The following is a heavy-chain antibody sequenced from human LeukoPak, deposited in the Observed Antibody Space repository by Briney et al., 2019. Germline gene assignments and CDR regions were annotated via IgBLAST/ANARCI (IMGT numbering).Heavy chain of an antibody. D-gene: IGHD3-3*01. CDR2: ISSSSSYI. Sequence: PGGSLRLSCAASGFTFSSYAMSWVRQAPGKGLEWVSSISSSSSYIYYADSVKGRFTISRDNAKNSLYLQMNSLRAEDTAVYYCARESREWVLVDYWGQGTLVTVSS. V-gene: IGHV3-21*01. CDR3: ARESREWVLVDY. J-gene: IGHJ4*02. CDR1: GFTFSSYA.